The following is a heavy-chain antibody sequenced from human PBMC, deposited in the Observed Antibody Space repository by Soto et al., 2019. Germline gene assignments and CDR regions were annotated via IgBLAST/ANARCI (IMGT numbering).Heavy chain of an antibody. CDR1: GFTFSSYS. J-gene: IGHJ6*02. Sequence: EVQLVESGGGLVKPGGSLRLSCAASGFTFSSYSMNWVRQAPGKGLEWVSSISSSSSYIYYADSVKGRFTISRDNAKNSLYLQMNSLRAEDTAVYYCARALLKVTMVRGGSRYYYGMDVWGQGTTVTVSS. CDR3: ARALLKVTMVRGGSRYYYGMDV. D-gene: IGHD3-10*01. CDR2: ISSSSSYI. V-gene: IGHV3-21*01.